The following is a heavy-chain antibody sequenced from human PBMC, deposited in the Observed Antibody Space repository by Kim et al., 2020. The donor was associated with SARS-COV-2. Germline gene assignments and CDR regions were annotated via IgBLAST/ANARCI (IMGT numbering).Heavy chain of an antibody. CDR1: GFTLSNYG. CDR3: ARGRGSYGTGGRFDY. J-gene: IGHJ4*01. CDR2: ISYDGSYK. D-gene: IGHD1-26*01. V-gene: IGHV3-33*05. Sequence: GGSLRLSCAASGFTLSNYGMHWVRQAPGKGLEWVALISYDGSYKYYADSVKGRFTISRDNSKNTLYLQMNSLRAEDTAGYYCARGRGSYGTGGRFDYWG.